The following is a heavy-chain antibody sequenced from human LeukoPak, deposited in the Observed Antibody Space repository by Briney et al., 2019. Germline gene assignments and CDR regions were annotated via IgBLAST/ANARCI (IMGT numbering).Heavy chain of an antibody. CDR1: GFTFSTYA. J-gene: IGHJ4*02. CDR3: ARDYRRASGTYDY. CDR2: ISSSSTYI. D-gene: IGHD1-26*01. Sequence: GGSLRLSCAASGFTFSTYAMSWVRQAPGKGLEWVSSISSSSTYIYYADSVKGRFTVSRDNAKNSLYLQMNSLRAEDTAVYYCARDYRRASGTYDYWGQGTLVTVSS. V-gene: IGHV3-21*01.